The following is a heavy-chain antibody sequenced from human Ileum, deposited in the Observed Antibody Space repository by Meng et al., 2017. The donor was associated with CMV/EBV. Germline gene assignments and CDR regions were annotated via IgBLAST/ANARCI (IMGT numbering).Heavy chain of an antibody. Sequence: SSGSISSGDYYWSWIRQPPGKGLEWIGYIYCSGSTYYNPSLKSRVTMSVDTSKNQFSLKLTSVTAADTAMYYCARSEDYGSGSYLHYWGQGTLVTVSS. D-gene: IGHD3-10*01. CDR2: IYCSGST. CDR1: SGSISSGDYY. J-gene: IGHJ4*02. V-gene: IGHV4-30-4*08. CDR3: ARSEDYGSGSYLHY.